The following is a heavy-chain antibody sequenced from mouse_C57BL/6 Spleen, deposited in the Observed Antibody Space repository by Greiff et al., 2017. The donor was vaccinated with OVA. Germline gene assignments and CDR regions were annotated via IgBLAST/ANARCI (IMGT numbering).Heavy chain of an antibody. D-gene: IGHD2-1*01. CDR3: ARGGGNYRGYYFDY. Sequence: QVQLQQPGAELVMPGASVKLSCKASGYTFTSYWMHWVKQRPGQGLEWIGEIDPSDSYTNYNQKFKGKSTWTVDKSSSTAYMQLRRLTSEDSAVSYCARGGGNYRGYYFDYWGQGTTLTVSS. V-gene: IGHV1-69*01. J-gene: IGHJ2*01. CDR1: GYTFTSYW. CDR2: IDPSDSYT.